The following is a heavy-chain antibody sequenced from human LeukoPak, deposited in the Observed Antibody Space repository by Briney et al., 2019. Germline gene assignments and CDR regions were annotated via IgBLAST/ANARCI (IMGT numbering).Heavy chain of an antibody. J-gene: IGHJ4*02. V-gene: IGHV4-61*01. CDR1: GGSVSSGPYY. CDR3: ARDLGCHVDY. CDR2: IYYSGST. Sequence: ESGPTLVNPSEALSLTCTVSGGSVSSGPYYWSWIRQPPGRGLEWIGYIYYSGSTNYSPSLKRRVTISLDTSKNQFSLKLSSVTAADTAVYYCARDLGCHVDYWGQGTLVTVST. D-gene: IGHD2-15*01.